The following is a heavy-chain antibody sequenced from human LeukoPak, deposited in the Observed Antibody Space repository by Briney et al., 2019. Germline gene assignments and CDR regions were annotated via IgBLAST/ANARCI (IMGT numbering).Heavy chain of an antibody. J-gene: IGHJ5*02. CDR2: ISYDGNNK. V-gene: IGHV3-30-3*01. CDR1: GFTFSRNS. D-gene: IGHD2-15*01. CDR3: AREALTGSWHWFDP. Sequence: GRSLRLSCAVSGFTFSRNSMHWVRQAPGKGLEWVADISYDGNNKHYADSVKGRFTIPRDNSKNTLYLQMNSLRPEDTAVYFCAREALTGSWHWFDPWGQGTLVTVSS.